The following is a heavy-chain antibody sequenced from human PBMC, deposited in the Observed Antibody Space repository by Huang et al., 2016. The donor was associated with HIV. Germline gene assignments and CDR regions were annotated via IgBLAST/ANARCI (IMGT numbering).Heavy chain of an antibody. CDR3: ARERTGTDFDY. CDR2: INPNSGGT. D-gene: IGHD1-1*01. J-gene: IGHJ4*02. Sequence: QVQLVQSGAEVKTPGASVKVSCKASGYSFTAYYMHWVRQAPGQGLEGMGWINPNSGGTNYAQKFHGRVTMTRDTSISTAYMEMRRLKSDDTAVYYCARERTGTDFDYWGQGTLVTVSS. V-gene: IGHV1-2*02. CDR1: GYSFTAYY.